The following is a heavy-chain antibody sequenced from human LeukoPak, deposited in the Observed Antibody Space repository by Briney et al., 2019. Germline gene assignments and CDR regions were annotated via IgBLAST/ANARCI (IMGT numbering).Heavy chain of an antibody. CDR1: GFAFHDYA. Sequence: QPGGSLRLSCAASGFAFHDYAMHWVRQLPGKGLEWISRISWNSGTIGYVDSVKGRFTISRDNAKNSLYLQMNSLRDEDTAVYYCAKGMGFRLTGYYPDYWGQGTQVTVSS. D-gene: IGHD3-9*01. CDR2: ISWNSGTI. CDR3: AKGMGFRLTGYYPDY. V-gene: IGHV3-9*01. J-gene: IGHJ4*02.